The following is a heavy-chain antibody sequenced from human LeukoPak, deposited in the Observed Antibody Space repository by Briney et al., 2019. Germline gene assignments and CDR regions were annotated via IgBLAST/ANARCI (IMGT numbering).Heavy chain of an antibody. CDR1: GGSISSYY. CDR2: IYYSGYT. V-gene: IGHV4-59*01. Sequence: SETLSLTCTVSGGSISSYYWSRIRQPPGKGLKWIGNIYYSGYTTYSPSLRSRVTISVDTSKNQFSLKLSSVTAADTAVYYCARETSQKGAHYMDVWGKGTTITISS. CDR3: ARETSQKGAHYMDV. D-gene: IGHD3-16*01. J-gene: IGHJ6*03.